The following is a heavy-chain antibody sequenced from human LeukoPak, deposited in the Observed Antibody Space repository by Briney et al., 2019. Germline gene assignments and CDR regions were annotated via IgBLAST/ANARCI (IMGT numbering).Heavy chain of an antibody. CDR2: ISSSSSYI. V-gene: IGHV3-21*01. D-gene: IGHD3-22*01. J-gene: IGHJ4*02. Sequence: GGSLRLSCAASGFTFRSYGMNWVRQAPGKGLEWVSSISSSSSYIYYADSVKGRFTISRDNAKNSLYLQMNSLRAEDTAVYYCARGAQYYYDSSGYCDYWGQGTLVTVSS. CDR3: ARGAQYYYDSSGYCDY. CDR1: GFTFRSYG.